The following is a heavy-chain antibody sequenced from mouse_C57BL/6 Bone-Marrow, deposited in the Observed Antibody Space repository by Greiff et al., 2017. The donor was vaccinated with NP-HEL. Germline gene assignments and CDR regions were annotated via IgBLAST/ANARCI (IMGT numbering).Heavy chain of an antibody. CDR2: IWGDGST. CDR3: AKPRGYYYGSSDAMDY. CDR1: GFSLTSYG. V-gene: IGHV2-3*01. Sequence: QVQLQQSGPGLVAPSQSLSITCTVSGFSLTSYGVSWVRQPPGQGLEWLGVIWGDGSTHYHSALISRLSISKDNSKSQVFLKLNSLQTDDTATYYCAKPRGYYYGSSDAMDYWGQGTSVTVSS. J-gene: IGHJ4*01. D-gene: IGHD1-1*01.